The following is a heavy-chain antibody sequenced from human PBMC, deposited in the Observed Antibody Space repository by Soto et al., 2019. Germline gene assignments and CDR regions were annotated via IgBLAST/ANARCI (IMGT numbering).Heavy chain of an antibody. D-gene: IGHD2-2*01. V-gene: IGHV3-21*01. CDR2: ISSSSSYI. Sequence: GGSLRLSCAASGFTFNTYNMNWVRQAPGKGLEWVSSISSSSSYIYYADSVKGRFTISRDNAKNSLYLQMNRLRVEDTAVYYCAREVVQGDYWGQGTLVTVSS. CDR3: AREVVQGDY. J-gene: IGHJ4*02. CDR1: GFTFNTYN.